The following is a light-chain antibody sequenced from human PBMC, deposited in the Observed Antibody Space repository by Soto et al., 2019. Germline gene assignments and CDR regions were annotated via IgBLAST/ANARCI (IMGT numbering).Light chain of an antibody. J-gene: IGLJ1*01. V-gene: IGLV2-8*01. CDR1: SRDVGGYNY. CDR3: SSYAGSNNYV. Sequence: QSALTQPPSASGSPGQSVTISCTGTSRDVGGYNYISWYQQHPGKAPKLMIYEVSKRPSGVPDRLSGSKSGNTASLTVSGLQAEDEADYFCSSYAGSNNYVFGTGTKVTV. CDR2: EVS.